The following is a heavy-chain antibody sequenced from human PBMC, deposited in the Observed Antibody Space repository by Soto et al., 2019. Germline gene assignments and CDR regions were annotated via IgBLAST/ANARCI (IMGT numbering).Heavy chain of an antibody. CDR1: GFTFSSYA. CDR3: ARDLVGNYAFH. J-gene: IGHJ4*02. CDR2: MSYDGSNK. V-gene: IGHV3-30-3*01. D-gene: IGHD1-7*01. Sequence: QVQLVESGGGVVQPGRSLRLSCAASGFTFSSYAMHWVRQAPGKGLEWVAVMSYDGSNKYYADSMKGRFTISRDNSKNPLYLQMNSLRAEDTAVYYCARDLVGNYAFHWGQGTLVTVSS.